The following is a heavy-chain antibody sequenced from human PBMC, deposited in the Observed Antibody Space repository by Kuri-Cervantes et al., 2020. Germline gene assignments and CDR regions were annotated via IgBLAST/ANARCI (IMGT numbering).Heavy chain of an antibody. J-gene: IGHJ6*02. D-gene: IGHD2-15*01. CDR3: ARSIVVVVAATPGYYYYGMDV. CDR2: INHSGST. Sequence: SEAVAVRCGVYGGWFSGYYWSWSRQPPGKGLEWIGEINHSGSTNYNPSLKSRVTISVDTSKNQFSLKLSAVTAADTAVYYCARSIVVVVAATPGYYYYGMDVWGQGTTVTVSS. CDR1: GGWFSGYY. V-gene: IGHV4-34*01.